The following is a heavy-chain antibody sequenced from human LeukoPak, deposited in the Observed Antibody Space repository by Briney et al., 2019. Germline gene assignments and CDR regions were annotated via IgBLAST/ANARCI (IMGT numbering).Heavy chain of an antibody. V-gene: IGHV4-39*01. Sequence: SETLSLTCAVSGVSISSSNSYWGWIRQPPGKGLEWIGSIYSGGNTNYNPSLKSRATTSVDTSKNLFSLKLSSVTAADTAVYYCARQYQWLARPFHMDVWGKGTTVTISS. J-gene: IGHJ6*03. CDR1: GVSISSSNSY. CDR3: ARQYQWLARPFHMDV. D-gene: IGHD6-19*01. CDR2: IYSGGNT.